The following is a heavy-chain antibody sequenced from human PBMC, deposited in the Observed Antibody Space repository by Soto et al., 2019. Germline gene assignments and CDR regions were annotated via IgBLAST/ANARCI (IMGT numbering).Heavy chain of an antibody. J-gene: IGHJ6*04. D-gene: IGHD1-26*01. V-gene: IGHV5-51*01. CDR3: ARLEYSGSYSYYYGMDV. CDR1: GYSFTSYW. Sequence: GESLKISCKGSGYSFTSYWIGWVRQMPGKGLEWMGIIYPGDSDTRYSPSFQGQVTISADKSISTAYLQWSSLKASDTAMYYCARLEYSGSYSYYYGMDVWGKETWVTVPS. CDR2: IYPGDSDT.